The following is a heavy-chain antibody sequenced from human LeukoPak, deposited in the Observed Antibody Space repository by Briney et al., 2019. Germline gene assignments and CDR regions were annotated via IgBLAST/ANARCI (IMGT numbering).Heavy chain of an antibody. CDR1: DDSITMYY. J-gene: IGHJ4*02. D-gene: IGHD4/OR15-4a*01. CDR3: ARDYGTYFDY. Sequence: SETLSLTCTVSDDSITMYYWSWIRQPPGKGLEWIGEINHSGSTNYNPSLKSRVTISVDTSKNQFSLKLSSVTAADTAVYYCARDYGTYFDYWGQGTLVTVSS. V-gene: IGHV4-34*01. CDR2: INHSGST.